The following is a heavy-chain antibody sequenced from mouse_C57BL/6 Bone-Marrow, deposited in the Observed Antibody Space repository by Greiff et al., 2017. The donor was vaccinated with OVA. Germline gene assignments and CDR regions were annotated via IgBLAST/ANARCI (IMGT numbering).Heavy chain of an antibody. Sequence: QVQLQQPGAELVKPGASVKLSCKASGYTFTSYWMHWVKQRPGQGLEWIGMIHPNSGSTNYNEKFKSKATLTVDKSSSTAYMQLSSLPSEDSAVYYCARDYSDAMDDWGQGTSVTVSS. V-gene: IGHV1-64*01. J-gene: IGHJ4*01. CDR3: ARDYSDAMDD. CDR2: IHPNSGST. CDR1: GYTFTSYW. D-gene: IGHD2-13*01.